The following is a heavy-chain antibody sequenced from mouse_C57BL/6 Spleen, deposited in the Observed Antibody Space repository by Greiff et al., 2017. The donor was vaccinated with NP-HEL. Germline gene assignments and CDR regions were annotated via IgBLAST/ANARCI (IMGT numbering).Heavy chain of an antibody. Sequence: VKLMESGPGLVQPSQSLSITCTVSGFSLTSYGVHWVRQSPGKGLEWLGVIWSGGSTDYNAAFISRLSISRDNSKSQVFFKMNSLQADVTAIYYCARKPSNYAMDYWGQGTSVTVSS. CDR1: GFSLTSYG. CDR3: ARKPSNYAMDY. CDR2: IWSGGST. J-gene: IGHJ4*01. V-gene: IGHV2-2*01.